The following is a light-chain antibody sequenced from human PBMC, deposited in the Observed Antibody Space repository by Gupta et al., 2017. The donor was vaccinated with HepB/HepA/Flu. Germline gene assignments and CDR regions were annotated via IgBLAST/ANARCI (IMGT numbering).Light chain of an antibody. CDR2: KAS. Sequence: NQMNQSSSTLSSSVGDRVTITCRARQTIKSWLAWYVQKPGKAPQVLIYKASNLETGVPSRFSGSGSGTEFTLTISSLQPDDVATYYCQKDNIAPFTFGQGTKVEI. CDR3: QKDNIAPFT. CDR1: QTIKSW. V-gene: IGKV1-5*03. J-gene: IGKJ3*01.